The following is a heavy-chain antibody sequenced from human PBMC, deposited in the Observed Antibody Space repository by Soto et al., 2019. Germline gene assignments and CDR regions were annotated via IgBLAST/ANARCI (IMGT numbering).Heavy chain of an antibody. CDR1: GDSVSSNSAA. Sequence: PSQTLSLTCALFGDSVSSNSAAWNWIRQSPSRGLEWLGRTYYRSKWYNDYAVAVKSRITINPDTSKNQFSLQLNSVTPEDMAVYYCARELAVPTGVLSYSGQGTLVTGSS. CDR3: ARELAVPTGVLSY. CDR2: TYYRSKWYN. D-gene: IGHD6-19*01. V-gene: IGHV6-1*01. J-gene: IGHJ4*02.